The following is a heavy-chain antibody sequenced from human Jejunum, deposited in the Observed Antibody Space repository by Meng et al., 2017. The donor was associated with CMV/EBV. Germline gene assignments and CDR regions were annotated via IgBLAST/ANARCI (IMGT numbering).Heavy chain of an antibody. V-gene: IGHV3-21*01. CDR3: AREAGPGIVVTTAASYFDQ. D-gene: IGHD2-2*01. CDR1: RYN. Sequence: RYNMNLVRQAPGKGPEWVSFISGSSNYIFYAESMKGRFTISRDNAKNSLYLQMNSLRDEDTAVYYCAREAGPGIVVTTAASYFDQWGQGTLGTVSS. CDR2: ISGSSNYI. J-gene: IGHJ4*02.